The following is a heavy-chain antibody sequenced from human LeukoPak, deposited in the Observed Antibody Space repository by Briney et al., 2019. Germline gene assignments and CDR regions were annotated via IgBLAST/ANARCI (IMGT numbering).Heavy chain of an antibody. D-gene: IGHD2-2*01. V-gene: IGHV3-11*04. Sequence: PGGSLRLSCAASGFPFNDYYMTWIRQAPGKGLEWVSHISSSGSTIYYADSVKGRFTISRDNSKNKLYLQMNSLRSDDTAVYYCARRAQGIVVVPAALDYWGQGTLVTVSS. CDR2: ISSSGSTI. J-gene: IGHJ4*02. CDR3: ARRAQGIVVVPAALDY. CDR1: GFPFNDYY.